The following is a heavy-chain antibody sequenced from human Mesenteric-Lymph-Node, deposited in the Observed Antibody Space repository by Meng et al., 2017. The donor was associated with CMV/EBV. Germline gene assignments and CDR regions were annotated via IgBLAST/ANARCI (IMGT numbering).Heavy chain of an antibody. Sequence: GESLKISCAASGFTFSSYEMNWVRQAPGKGLEWVSYISSSSTIYYADSVKGRFTISRDNAKNSLYLQMNSLRAEDTAVYYCARDNYHGMDVWGQGTTVTVSS. CDR2: ISSSSTI. CDR3: ARDNYHGMDV. V-gene: IGHV3-48*03. CDR1: GFTFSSYE. D-gene: IGHD3-10*01. J-gene: IGHJ6*02.